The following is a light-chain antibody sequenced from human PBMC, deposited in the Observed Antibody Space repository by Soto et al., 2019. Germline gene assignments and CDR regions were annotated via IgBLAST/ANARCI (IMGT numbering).Light chain of an antibody. V-gene: IGKV1-5*01. CDR3: QQYNSYTVA. J-gene: IGKJ1*01. CDR1: QSISSW. CDR2: DAS. Sequence: DIQMTQSPSTLSASVGDRVTITCRASQSISSWLAWYQQKPGKGPKLLIYDASSLESGVPSRFSGSGSGTEFTPTSSSLQPDDFATYYCQQYNSYTVAFGQGTKVELK.